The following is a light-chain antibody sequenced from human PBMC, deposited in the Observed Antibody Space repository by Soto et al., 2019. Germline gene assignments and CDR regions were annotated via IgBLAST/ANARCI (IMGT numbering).Light chain of an antibody. J-gene: IGKJ1*01. Sequence: EIVLTQSPGTLSLSPGERATLSCRASQSVSSYLAWYQQKPGKAPRLLIYGASSRATGIPDRFSGSGSGTEFTLTISSLQPEDFAAYYCQQYGSSPWTFGQGTKVDIK. V-gene: IGKV3-20*01. CDR2: GAS. CDR1: QSVSSY. CDR3: QQYGSSPWT.